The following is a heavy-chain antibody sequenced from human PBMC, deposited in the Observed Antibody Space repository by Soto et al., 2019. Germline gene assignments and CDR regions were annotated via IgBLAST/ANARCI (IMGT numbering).Heavy chain of an antibody. D-gene: IGHD6-13*01. Sequence: GASVKVSCKASGYTFINYAIHCVRQAPGQRLEWLGWINAGSGTTKYSQKFQGRVTITRDTSATTAYMELSSLRSEDTAVYYCARTAASGTAYRYWGQGTLVTSPQ. J-gene: IGHJ4*02. V-gene: IGHV1-3*01. CDR1: GYTFINYA. CDR3: ARTAASGTAYRY. CDR2: INAGSGTT.